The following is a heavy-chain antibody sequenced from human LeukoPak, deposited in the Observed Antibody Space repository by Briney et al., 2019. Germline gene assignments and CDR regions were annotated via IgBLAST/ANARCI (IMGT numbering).Heavy chain of an antibody. CDR2: IIPIFGRA. CDR1: GGTFSSYP. J-gene: IGHJ3*02. D-gene: IGHD2-15*01. V-gene: IGHV1-69*13. Sequence: SVKVSCKASGGTFSSYPISWVRQAPGQGLEWMGGIIPIFGRANYAQKFQGRVTITADESTSTAYMELSSLRSDDAAVYYCARGGCGSCYRPSDAFDIWGQGTMVTVSS. CDR3: ARGGCGSCYRPSDAFDI.